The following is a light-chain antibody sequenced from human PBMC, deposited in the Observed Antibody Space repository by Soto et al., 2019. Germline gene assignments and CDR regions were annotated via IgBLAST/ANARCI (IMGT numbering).Light chain of an antibody. CDR2: KAS. CDR1: QSISSW. CDR3: QQCSSYPWT. V-gene: IGKV1-5*03. J-gene: IGKJ1*01. Sequence: DIQMTQSPSTLSASVGDRVTITCRASQSISSWLAWYHQKPGKAPQRLIYKASSLQSGVPSRFSGSGSGTEFTLTISSLQRDDFAAYYCQQCSSYPWTFGQGTKVEIK.